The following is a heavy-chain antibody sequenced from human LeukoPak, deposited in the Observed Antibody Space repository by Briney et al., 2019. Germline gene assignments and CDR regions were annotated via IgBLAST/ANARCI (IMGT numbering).Heavy chain of an antibody. J-gene: IGHJ4*02. D-gene: IGHD3-9*01. CDR2: INPNSGGT. V-gene: IGHV1-2*04. CDR3: ARDSAYDILTEGPRLDY. Sequence: ASVKVSCKASGYTFTGYYMHWVRQAPGQGLEWMGWINPNSGGTNYAQKFQGWVTMTRDTSISTAYMELSRLRSDDTAVYYCARDSAYDILTEGPRLDYWGQGTLVTVSS. CDR1: GYTFTGYY.